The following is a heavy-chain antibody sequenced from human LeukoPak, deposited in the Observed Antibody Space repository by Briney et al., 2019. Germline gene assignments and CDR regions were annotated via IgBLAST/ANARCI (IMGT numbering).Heavy chain of an antibody. J-gene: IGHJ3*02. CDR1: GFTFSSYW. CDR3: TRGVNGYDRSAFDI. V-gene: IGHV3-74*01. CDR2: IKSDGSST. Sequence: SGGSLTLSCAASGFTFSSYWMHWVRQDPGKGLVWVSRIKSDGSSTTYADSVQGRFTISRDNAKNTLYLQMNSLRAEDTAVYYCTRGVNGYDRSAFDIWGQGTMVIVSS. D-gene: IGHD5-12*01.